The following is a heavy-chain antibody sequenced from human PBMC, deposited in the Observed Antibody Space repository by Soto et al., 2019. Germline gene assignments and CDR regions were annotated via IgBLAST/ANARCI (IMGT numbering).Heavy chain of an antibody. D-gene: IGHD5-18*01. CDR1: GGTFSSYA. V-gene: IGHV1-69*06. CDR3: ARARGGYSYGSVWYNWFDP. J-gene: IGHJ5*02. CDR2: IIPIFGTA. Sequence: AASVKVSCKASGGTFSSYAISWVRQAPGQGLEWMGGIIPIFGTANYAQKFQGRVTITADKSTSTAYMELSSLRSEGTAVYYCARARGGYSYGSVWYNWFDPWGQGTLVTVSS.